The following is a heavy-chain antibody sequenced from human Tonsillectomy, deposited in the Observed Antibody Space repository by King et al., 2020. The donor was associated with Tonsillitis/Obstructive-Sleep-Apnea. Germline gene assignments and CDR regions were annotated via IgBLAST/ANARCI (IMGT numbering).Heavy chain of an antibody. CDR3: ARHRSSQVVMGLFVL. J-gene: IGHJ5*02. CDR2: IYPGDSDT. V-gene: IGHV5-51*01. CDR1: GYSFADYW. D-gene: IGHD2/OR15-2a*01. Sequence: QLVQSGTEVKKPGETLKISCKGSGYSFADYWNGWVRQMPGKGLEWMGNIYPGDSDTRYSPSFQGQVTISADKSISTAYLQWSSLKASDTAIYYCARHRSSQVVMGLFVLWGQGTLVTVSS.